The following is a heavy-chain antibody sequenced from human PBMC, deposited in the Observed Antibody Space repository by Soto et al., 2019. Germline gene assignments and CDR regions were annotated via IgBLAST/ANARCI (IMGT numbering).Heavy chain of an antibody. J-gene: IGHJ5*02. CDR1: GYGFTTYW. Sequence: GESLKISCKGSGYGFTTYWIGWVRQMPGKGLEWMGIIYPDDSDTRYSPSFQGQVTISADKSINTAYLQWSSLKASDTAMYYCARRSSSSSVRWFDPWGQGTLVTVSS. CDR3: ARRSSSSSVRWFDP. CDR2: IYPDDSDT. D-gene: IGHD2-2*01. V-gene: IGHV5-51*01.